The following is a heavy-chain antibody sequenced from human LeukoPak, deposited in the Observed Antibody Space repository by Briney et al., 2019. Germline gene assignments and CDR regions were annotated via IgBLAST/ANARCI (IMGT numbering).Heavy chain of an antibody. J-gene: IGHJ6*03. D-gene: IGHD6-13*01. CDR1: GFTFTSSA. V-gene: IGHV1-58*01. Sequence: AASVKVSRKASGFTFTSSAVQWVRQARGQRLEWIGWIVVGSGNTNYAQKFQERVTITRDMSTSTAYMELSSLRSEDTAVYYCAAAGSSWYNYYYYMDVWGKGTTVTVSS. CDR3: AAAGSSWYNYYYYMDV. CDR2: IVVGSGNT.